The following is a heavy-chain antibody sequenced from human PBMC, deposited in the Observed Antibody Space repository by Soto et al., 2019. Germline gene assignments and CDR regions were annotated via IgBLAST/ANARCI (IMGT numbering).Heavy chain of an antibody. J-gene: IGHJ6*02. D-gene: IGHD2-15*01. CDR3: ARDTDVVVVAATLNFYYYGLDG. V-gene: IGHV1-69*18. Sequence: QVQLVQSGAEVKKPGSSVKVSCKVSGDTFKSYAFSWVRQAPGQGLEWMGRIIPLFGTADYPLRFQGRVTISADESTSTADRELSSLRSEDTAVYYCARDTDVVVVAATLNFYYYGLDGWGQGTTVTVSS. CDR1: GDTFKSYA. CDR2: IIPLFGTA.